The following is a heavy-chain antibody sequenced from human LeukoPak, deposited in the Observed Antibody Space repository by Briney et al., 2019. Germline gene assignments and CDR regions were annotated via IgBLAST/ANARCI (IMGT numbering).Heavy chain of an antibody. Sequence: GGSLRLSCAASGFTFRDYGMHWVCRAPGEGLEWVAVIWYDGSNKYYADSVQGRFTISRDNSNNTLYLQMNSLRAEDTAIYYCARDRAGSLGYYFDYWGQGTLVTVSS. D-gene: IGHD6-19*01. J-gene: IGHJ4*02. CDR1: GFTFRDYG. CDR2: IWYDGSNK. CDR3: ARDRAGSLGYYFDY. V-gene: IGHV3-33*01.